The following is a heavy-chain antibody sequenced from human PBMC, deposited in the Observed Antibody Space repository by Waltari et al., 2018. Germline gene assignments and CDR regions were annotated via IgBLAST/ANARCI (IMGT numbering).Heavy chain of an antibody. V-gene: IGHV1-69*01. D-gene: IGHD3-22*01. CDR1: GGTFSSYA. Sequence: QVQLVQSGAEVKKPGSSVNVSCKAAGGTFSSYAISWVRQAPRQGLEWMGVIIAIFVTATYAQKFQGRVTITADESTSTAYMELSSLRSEDTAVYYCARADYYDSSGYSGWYFDLWGRGTLVTVSS. J-gene: IGHJ2*01. CDR2: IIAIFVTA. CDR3: ARADYYDSSGYSGWYFDL.